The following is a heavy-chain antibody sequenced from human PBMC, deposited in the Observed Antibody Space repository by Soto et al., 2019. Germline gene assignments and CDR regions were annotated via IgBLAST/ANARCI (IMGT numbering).Heavy chain of an antibody. J-gene: IGHJ4*02. Sequence: CVRKDPGKGLEWVASLDPSSTYILYSDSVKGRFTISRDNAKNSLYLQMNSLRAEDTAVYYCAKDETNQRVVRAPTEYRGQRTLDTGSP. D-gene: IGHD2-21*01. V-gene: IGHV3-21*01. CDR3: AKDETNQRVVRAPTEY. CDR2: LDPSSTYI.